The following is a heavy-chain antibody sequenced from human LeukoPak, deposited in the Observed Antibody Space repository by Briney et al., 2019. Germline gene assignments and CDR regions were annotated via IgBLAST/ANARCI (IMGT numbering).Heavy chain of an antibody. CDR2: IIPIFGTA. CDR3: ARRRYSSGWFLDY. CDR1: GGTFSTYA. Sequence: SVKVSFKASGGTFSTYAISWVRQAPGQGLEWMGGIIPIFGTANYAQKFQGRVTITADESTSTAYMELSSLRSDDTAVYYCARRRYSSGWFLDYWGQGTLVTVSS. D-gene: IGHD6-19*01. J-gene: IGHJ4*02. V-gene: IGHV1-69*13.